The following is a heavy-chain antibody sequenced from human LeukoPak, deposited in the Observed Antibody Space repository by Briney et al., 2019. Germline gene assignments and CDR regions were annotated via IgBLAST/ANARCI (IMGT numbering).Heavy chain of an antibody. CDR3: ARVGVAIFGVVIDYYYYYMDV. Sequence: PGGSLRLSCAASGFTFSSYAMSWVRQAPGKGLEWVSYISSSGSTIYYADSVKGRFTISRDNAKNSLYLQMNSLRAEDTAVYYCARVGVAIFGVVIDYYYYYMDVWGKGTTVTVSS. V-gene: IGHV3-48*04. CDR1: GFTFSSYA. D-gene: IGHD3-3*01. J-gene: IGHJ6*03. CDR2: ISSSGSTI.